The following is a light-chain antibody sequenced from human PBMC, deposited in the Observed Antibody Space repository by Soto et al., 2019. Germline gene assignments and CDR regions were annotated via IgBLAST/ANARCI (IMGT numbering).Light chain of an antibody. V-gene: IGKV1-39*01. CDR3: QQTYSHTHS. Sequence: SLCASVGDSVTITWRASQSITSYLNWYQQKPGKAPKPLIFAISSLESGVPSRFSGSGSETDFTLTISSLQPEDFATYYCQQTYSHTHSFGGGAKVDIK. J-gene: IGKJ4*01. CDR2: AIS. CDR1: QSITSY.